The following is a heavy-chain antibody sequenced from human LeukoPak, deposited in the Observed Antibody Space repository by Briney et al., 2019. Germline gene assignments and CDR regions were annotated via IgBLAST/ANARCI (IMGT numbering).Heavy chain of an antibody. CDR2: IFHTGST. Sequence: SEPLSLPCAISGGSISDSNWWTWVRQPPGKGLEWIGEIFHTGSTNYNPSLKSRVTISVDTSKNQFSLKLSSVTAADTAVYYCARHVLRYFDWFLKDPSPHGGFDYWGQGTLVTVSS. CDR1: GGSISDSNW. CDR3: ARHVLRYFDWFLKDPSPHGGFDY. D-gene: IGHD3-9*01. V-gene: IGHV4-4*02. J-gene: IGHJ4*02.